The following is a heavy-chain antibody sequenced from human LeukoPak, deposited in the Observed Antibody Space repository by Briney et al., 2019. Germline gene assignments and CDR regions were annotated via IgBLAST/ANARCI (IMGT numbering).Heavy chain of an antibody. CDR3: ARQITDQSSGYDSIDY. V-gene: IGHV5-51*01. D-gene: IGHD5-12*01. J-gene: IGHJ4*02. CDR1: GSMFTTYW. CDR2: FYPGDSDT. Sequence: GESLQISCKASGSMFTTYWTGWVRQLPGKGLEWMGIFYPGDSDTRYSPSFEGQVTISADKSITTAYLQWSSLKASDTAMYYCARQITDQSSGYDSIDYWGQGTLVTVSS.